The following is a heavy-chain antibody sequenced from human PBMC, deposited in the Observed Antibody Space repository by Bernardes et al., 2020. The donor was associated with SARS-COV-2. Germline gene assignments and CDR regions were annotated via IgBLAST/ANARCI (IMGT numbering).Heavy chain of an antibody. CDR1: GFVFSENY. CDR3: AKDLLGTGAWDY. J-gene: IGHJ4*02. D-gene: IGHD1-1*01. V-gene: IGHV3-72*01. Sequence: SLRLSCAASGFVFSENYMDWVRQPPGRGLEWIGRSRDRAAGHTTKYAASVEGRFTVSRDLSKNLLYLQMSSLTIEDTAVYFCAKDLLGTGAWDYWGRGTLVTVSS. CDR2: SRDRAAGHTT.